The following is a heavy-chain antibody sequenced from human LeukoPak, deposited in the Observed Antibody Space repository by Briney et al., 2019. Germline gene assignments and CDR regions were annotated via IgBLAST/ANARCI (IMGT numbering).Heavy chain of an antibody. CDR1: GFTFSSYS. D-gene: IGHD6-13*01. CDR3: ARDLWNPAAAGLGYYYYYYYGMDA. Sequence: NSGGSLRLSCAASGFTFSSYSMNWVRQAPGKGLEWVSSISSSSSYIYYAGSVKGRFTISRDNAKNSLYLQMNSLRAEDTAVYYCARDLWNPAAAGLGYYYYYYYGMDAWGQGTTVTVSS. V-gene: IGHV3-21*01. CDR2: ISSSSSYI. J-gene: IGHJ6*02.